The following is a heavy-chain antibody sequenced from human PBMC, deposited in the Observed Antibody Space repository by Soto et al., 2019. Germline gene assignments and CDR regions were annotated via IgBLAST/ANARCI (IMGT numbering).Heavy chain of an antibody. CDR2: IWYDGSNK. CDR3: ARDGDTAMYYYYGMDV. J-gene: IGHJ6*02. D-gene: IGHD5-18*01. Sequence: GASLRLSFAASGFTFSSYGMHWVRQAPGMGLEWVAVIWYDGSNKYYADSVKGRFTISRDNSKNTLYLQMNSLRAEDTAVYYCARDGDTAMYYYYGMDVWGQGTTVTVSS. V-gene: IGHV3-33*01. CDR1: GFTFSSYG.